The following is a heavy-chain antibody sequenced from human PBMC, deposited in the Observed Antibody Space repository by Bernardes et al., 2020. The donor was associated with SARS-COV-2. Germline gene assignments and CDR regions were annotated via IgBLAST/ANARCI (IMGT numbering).Heavy chain of an antibody. J-gene: IGHJ6*03. V-gene: IGHV1-18*01. CDR2: ISAYNGNT. D-gene: IGHD3-3*01. CDR1: GYTFTSYG. Sequence: ASVKVSCKASGYTFTSYGISWVRQAPGQGLEWMGWISAYNGNTNYAQKLQGRVTMTTDTSTSTAYMELRSLRSDDTAVYFCARAAYYGFWGGYNEYMDVRGKGTTLTV. CDR3: ARAAYYGFWGGYNEYMDV.